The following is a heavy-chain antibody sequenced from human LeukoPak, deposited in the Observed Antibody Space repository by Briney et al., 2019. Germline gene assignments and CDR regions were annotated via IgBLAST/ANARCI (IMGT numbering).Heavy chain of an antibody. Sequence: GGSLRLSCAASGFTVSSHYMSWVRQAPGKGLEWVSLIYGGGTTYYADSVKGRFTISRDNSKNTLYLQMNSLRAEDTAVYYCARDNDYGDYGLGYWGQGTLVTVSS. D-gene: IGHD4-17*01. CDR3: ARDNDYGDYGLGY. V-gene: IGHV3-53*01. CDR1: GFTVSSHY. J-gene: IGHJ4*02. CDR2: IYGGGTT.